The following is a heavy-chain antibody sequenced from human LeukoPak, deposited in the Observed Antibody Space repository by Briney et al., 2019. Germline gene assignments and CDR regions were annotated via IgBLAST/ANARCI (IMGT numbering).Heavy chain of an antibody. D-gene: IGHD5-18*01. CDR2: IYYSGST. CDR3: ARADTANYYFDY. V-gene: IGHV4-59*08. CDR1: GGSISSYY. Sequence: PSETLSLTCTVSGGSISSYYWSWIRQPPGKGLEWIGYIYYSGSTNYNPSLKSRVTISVDTSKNQFSLKLSSVTAADTAVYYCARADTANYYFDYWGQGTLVTVSS. J-gene: IGHJ4*02.